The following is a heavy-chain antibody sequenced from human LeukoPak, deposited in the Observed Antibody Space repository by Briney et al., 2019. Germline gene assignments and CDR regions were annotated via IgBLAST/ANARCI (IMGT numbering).Heavy chain of an antibody. CDR1: GYTFTSYG. V-gene: IGHV1-18*01. CDR3: ARMGDYGDPGDYYYYMDV. D-gene: IGHD4-17*01. Sequence: ASVKVSCKASGYTFTSYGISWVRQAPGQGLEWMGWISAYNGNTNYAQKLQGRVTMTTDTSTSTAYMELRSLRSDDTAVYYCARMGDYGDPGDYYYYMDVWGKGTTVTVSS. CDR2: ISAYNGNT. J-gene: IGHJ6*03.